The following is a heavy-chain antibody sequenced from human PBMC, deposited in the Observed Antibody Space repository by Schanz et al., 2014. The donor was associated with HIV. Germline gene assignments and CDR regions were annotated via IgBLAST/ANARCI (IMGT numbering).Heavy chain of an antibody. D-gene: IGHD3-22*01. Sequence: EVHLEESGGDLVQPGGSLRLSCVASGFTFSSYAMSWVRQAPGKGLEWVSGKSGRGSGTYYADSVNGRFTISRDNSKNTLYLQMTTLRIDDTAVYYCAKPEYDSRGNSQSHFDYWGQGTLVTVSS. V-gene: IGHV3-23*04. CDR3: AKPEYDSRGNSQSHFDY. CDR2: KSGRGSGT. J-gene: IGHJ4*02. CDR1: GFTFSSYA.